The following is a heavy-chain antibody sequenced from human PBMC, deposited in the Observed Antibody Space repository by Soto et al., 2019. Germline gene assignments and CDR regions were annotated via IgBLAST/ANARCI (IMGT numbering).Heavy chain of an antibody. CDR2: SHPSGST. CDR3: ARGRDEYELGNV. Sequence: QVQLQQWGAGLLKPSETLSLTCAVYDGALSVYYWSWIRQSPGKGLEWIGESHPSGSTDYNPSLKSRVTILVDTSKSQFSLRLTSVTAADTAVYYCARGRDEYELGNVWGPGTTVTVSS. D-gene: IGHD7-27*01. CDR1: DGALSVYY. J-gene: IGHJ6*02. V-gene: IGHV4-34*01.